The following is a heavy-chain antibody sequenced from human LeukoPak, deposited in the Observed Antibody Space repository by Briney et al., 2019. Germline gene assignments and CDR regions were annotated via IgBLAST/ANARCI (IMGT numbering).Heavy chain of an antibody. V-gene: IGHV4-4*07. Sequence: SETLSLTCTVSGGSISSYYWSWIRQPAGKGLEWIGRIYTSGSTNYNPSLKSRVTMSVDTSKNQFSLKLSSVTAADTAVYYCAREAHYYDSSGSRYYFDYWGQGTLVTVSS. CDR3: AREAHYYDSSGSRYYFDY. CDR2: IYTSGST. D-gene: IGHD3-22*01. J-gene: IGHJ4*02. CDR1: GGSISSYY.